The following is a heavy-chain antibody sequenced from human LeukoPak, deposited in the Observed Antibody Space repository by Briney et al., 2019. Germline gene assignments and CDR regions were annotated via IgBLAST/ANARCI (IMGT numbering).Heavy chain of an antibody. D-gene: IGHD5-18*01. Sequence: PGGSLRLSCAASGFTFGDYSMNWVRQAPGKGLAWVSSISSSSSFIYYADSVKGRFTISRDNAKNSLYVELNSLRAEDTAVYYCARTQGVYSYGYSPIDYWGQGTLVTVSS. CDR2: ISSSSSFI. CDR3: ARTQGVYSYGYSPIDY. J-gene: IGHJ4*02. V-gene: IGHV3-21*01. CDR1: GFTFGDYS.